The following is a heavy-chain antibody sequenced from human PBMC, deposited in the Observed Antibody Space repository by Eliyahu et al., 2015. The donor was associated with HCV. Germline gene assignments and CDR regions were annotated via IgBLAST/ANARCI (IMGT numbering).Heavy chain of an antibody. D-gene: IGHD2-15*01. CDR2: IYYSGST. V-gene: IGHV4-31*03. CDR1: GGSISSGGYY. Sequence: QVQLQESGPGLVKPSQTLSLTCTVSGGSISSGGYYWSWXRXHPGKGLEWIGYIYYSGSTYYNPSLKSRVTISVDTSKNQFSLKLSSVTAADTAVYYCARVASHCSGGSCYSGLYYYYYGMDVWGQGTTVTVSS. CDR3: ARVASHCSGGSCYSGLYYYYYGMDV. J-gene: IGHJ6*02.